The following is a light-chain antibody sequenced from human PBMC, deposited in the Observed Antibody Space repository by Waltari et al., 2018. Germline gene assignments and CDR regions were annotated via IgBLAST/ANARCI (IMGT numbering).Light chain of an antibody. CDR2: WAS. CDR1: QSVLYSSNNKNY. V-gene: IGKV4-1*01. Sequence: DIVMTQSPDSLAVSLGERATINCKSSQSVLYSSNNKNYLAWYQQKPGQPPKLLIYWASTRESGVPDRFRGSGSGTEFTLTISSLRAEDVAVYYCQQYYSTPPVTFGQGTRLEIK. J-gene: IGKJ5*01. CDR3: QQYYSTPPVT.